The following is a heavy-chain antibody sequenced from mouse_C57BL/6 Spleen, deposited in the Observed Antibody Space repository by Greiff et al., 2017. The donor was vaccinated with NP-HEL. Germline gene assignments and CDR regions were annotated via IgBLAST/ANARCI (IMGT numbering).Heavy chain of an antibody. CDR3: ARIDYDYPFAY. D-gene: IGHD2-4*01. CDR1: GYTFTSYW. V-gene: IGHV1-69*01. CDR2: IDPSDSYP. Sequence: QVQLQQPGAELVMPGASVKLSCKASGYTFTSYWMHWVRQRPGQGLEWIGEIDPSDSYPNYNQKFKGKSTLTVDKSSSTAYMQLSSLTSEDSAVYYCARIDYDYPFAYWGQGTLVTVSA. J-gene: IGHJ3*01.